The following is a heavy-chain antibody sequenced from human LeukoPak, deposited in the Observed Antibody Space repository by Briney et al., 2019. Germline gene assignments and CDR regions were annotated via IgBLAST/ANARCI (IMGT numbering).Heavy chain of an antibody. Sequence: GGSLRLSCAAYGFTFSSYAMGWVRQAPGKGLEWDSPMSGTVSSTKYAASMKGGLTISRDNSTNTLYQQMNSLMAEDAAVYYCGRKQALLWFGEPFDYWGQGTLVTVSS. D-gene: IGHD3-10*01. CDR3: GRKQALLWFGEPFDY. J-gene: IGHJ4*02. CDR1: GFTFSSYA. CDR2: MSGTVSST. V-gene: IGHV3-23*01.